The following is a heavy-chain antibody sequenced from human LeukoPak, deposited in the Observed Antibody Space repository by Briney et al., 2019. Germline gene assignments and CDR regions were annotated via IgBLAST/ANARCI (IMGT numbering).Heavy chain of an antibody. CDR3: ARGRTYSSGWYGYYFDY. Sequence: PSETLSLTCTVSGVSISSSNSYWGWIRQPPGKGLEWIGSIYYSGNTYYNASLKSQVSISIDTSKNQFSLKLSPVTAADTAVYYCARGRTYSSGWYGYYFDYWGQGTLVTVSS. D-gene: IGHD6-19*01. CDR1: GVSISSSNSY. V-gene: IGHV4-39*07. J-gene: IGHJ4*02. CDR2: IYYSGNT.